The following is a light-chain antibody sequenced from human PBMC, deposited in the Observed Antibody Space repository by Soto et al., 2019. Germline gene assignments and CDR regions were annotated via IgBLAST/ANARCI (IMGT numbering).Light chain of an antibody. J-gene: IGLJ2*01. CDR2: DVT. V-gene: IGLV2-14*03. Sequence: QSVLTQPASVSGAPGQSITISCTGTSSDVGGSNCVSWYQHHPGKAPKLMIYDVTNRPSGVSNRFSGSKSGNMASLTISGLQAEHEDDYYCTSYTARSPYVEFGGGTHLTVL. CDR3: TSYTARSPYVE. CDR1: SSDVGGSNC.